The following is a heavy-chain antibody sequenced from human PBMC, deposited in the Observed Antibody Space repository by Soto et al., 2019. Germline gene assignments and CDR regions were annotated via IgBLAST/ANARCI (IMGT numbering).Heavy chain of an antibody. V-gene: IGHV3-30-3*01. CDR3: ARGNKLHITMIVVIRGRGWFDP. CDR1: GFTFSSYA. CDR2: ISYDGSNK. D-gene: IGHD3-22*01. J-gene: IGHJ5*02. Sequence: QVQLVESGGGVVQPGRSLRLSCAASGFTFSSYAMHWVRQAPGKGLEWVAVISYDGSNKYYADSVKGRFTISRDNSKNTLYLEMNSLRAEDTAVYYCARGNKLHITMIVVIRGRGWFDPWGQGTLVTVSS.